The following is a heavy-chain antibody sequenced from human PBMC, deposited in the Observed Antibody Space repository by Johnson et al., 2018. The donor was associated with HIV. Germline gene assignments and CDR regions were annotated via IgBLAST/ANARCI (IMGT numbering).Heavy chain of an antibody. Sequence: VQLVESGGGLVQPGRSLRLSCVVSGFTFDDYAMHWVRQVPGEGLEWVSGINWSSGSIGYADSVKGRFTISRDNAKNSLYLQMNSLRAEDTVIYYCAQKAVAGTVTDAVDIWGQGTMVTVSS. V-gene: IGHV3-9*01. CDR1: GFTFDDYA. D-gene: IGHD6-19*01. J-gene: IGHJ3*02. CDR2: INWSSGSI. CDR3: AQKAVAGTVTDAVDI.